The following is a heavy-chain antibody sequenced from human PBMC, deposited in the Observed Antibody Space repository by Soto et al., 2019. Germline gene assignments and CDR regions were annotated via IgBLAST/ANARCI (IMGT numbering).Heavy chain of an antibody. V-gene: IGHV4-31*03. CDR3: PRDLTVTTSSYAFDI. D-gene: IGHD4-17*01. J-gene: IGHJ3*02. Sequence: QVQLQESGPGLVKPSQTLSLTCTVSGGSISSGGYYWSWIRQHPGKGLEWIGYIYYSGSTYYNPSLKSRVTISVDTSKNQFSLKLSSVTATDTAVYYCPRDLTVTTSSYAFDIWGRGIMVTDSS. CDR1: GGSISSGGYY. CDR2: IYYSGST.